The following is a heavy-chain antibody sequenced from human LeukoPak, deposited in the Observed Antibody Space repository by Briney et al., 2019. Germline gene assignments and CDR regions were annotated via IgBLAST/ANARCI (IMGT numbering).Heavy chain of an antibody. J-gene: IGHJ4*02. CDR1: GFTFDDYA. CDR3: ARDLDPKGSGSYYFDY. Sequence: GGSLRLSCAASGFTFDDYAMHWVRQAPGKGLEWVSGISWNSGSIGYADSVKGRFTISRDNAKNSLYLQMNSLRAEDTAVYYCARDLDPKGSGSYYFDYWGQGTLVTVSP. D-gene: IGHD3-10*01. CDR2: ISWNSGSI. V-gene: IGHV3-9*01.